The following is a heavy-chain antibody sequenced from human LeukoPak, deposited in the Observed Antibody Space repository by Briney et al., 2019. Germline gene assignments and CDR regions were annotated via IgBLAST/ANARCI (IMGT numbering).Heavy chain of an antibody. CDR1: GFTFTSSA. J-gene: IGHJ3*02. Sequence: SVKVSCKASGFTFTSSAMQWVRQARGQSLEWIGWIVVGSGNTNYAQKFQERVTITRDMSTSTAYMELSSLRSEDTAVYYCAADTEYYDFWIGPPDFDIWGQGTMVTVSS. V-gene: IGHV1-58*02. D-gene: IGHD3-3*01. CDR3: AADTEYYDFWIGPPDFDI. CDR2: IVVGSGNT.